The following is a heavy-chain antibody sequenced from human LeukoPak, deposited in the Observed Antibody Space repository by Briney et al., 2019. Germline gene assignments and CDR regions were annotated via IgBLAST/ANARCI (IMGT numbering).Heavy chain of an antibody. CDR3: ARDRSGSSHLTL. D-gene: IGHD6-19*01. J-gene: IGHJ4*02. V-gene: IGHV1-18*04. CDR2: ISAYNGNT. CDR1: GYTFTGYY. Sequence: ASVKVSCKASGYTFTGYYMHWMRPAPGQGLEWMGWISAYNGNTNYAQKLQGRVTMTTDTSTSTAYMELRSLRSDDTAVYYCARDRSGSSHLTLWGQGTLVTVSS.